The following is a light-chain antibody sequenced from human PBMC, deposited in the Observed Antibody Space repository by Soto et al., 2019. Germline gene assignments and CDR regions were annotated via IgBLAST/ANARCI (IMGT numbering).Light chain of an antibody. CDR2: DAS. V-gene: IGKV1-5*01. CDR1: QSVAGW. Sequence: MTQSPSSLSAALRARVPITFRASQSVAGWLAWYQQKPGKAPTLLIYDASALPRGVPSRFSGSGSGTEFTLTISSLQPDDFATYYCQQYNSLLSFGGGTKVDI. CDR3: QQYNSLLS. J-gene: IGKJ4*01.